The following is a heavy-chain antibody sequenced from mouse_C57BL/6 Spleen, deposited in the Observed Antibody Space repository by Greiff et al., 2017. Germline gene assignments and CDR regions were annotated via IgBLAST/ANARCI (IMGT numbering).Heavy chain of an antibody. V-gene: IGHV1-59*01. J-gene: IGHJ3*01. CDR1: GYTFTSYW. Sequence: QVQLKQPGAELVRPGTSVKLSCKASGYTFTSYWMHWVKQRPGQGLEWIGVIDPSDSYTNYNQKFKGKATLTVDTSSSTAYMQLSSLTSEDSAVYYCAHTLVCWGQGTLVTVSA. CDR3: AHTLVC. D-gene: IGHD2-2*01. CDR2: IDPSDSYT.